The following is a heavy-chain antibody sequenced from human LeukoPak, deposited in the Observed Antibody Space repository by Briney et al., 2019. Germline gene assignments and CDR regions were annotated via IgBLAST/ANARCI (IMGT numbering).Heavy chain of an antibody. CDR3: ARVGADYYDSSGYYWAGSHAFDI. CDR2: IRYDGSNK. V-gene: IGHV3-30*02. J-gene: IGHJ3*02. D-gene: IGHD3-22*01. Sequence: GGSLRLSCAASGFTFSSYGMHWVRQAPGKGLEWVAFIRYDGSNKYYADSVKGRFTISRDNSKNTLYLQMNSLRAEDTAVYCCARVGADYYDSSGYYWAGSHAFDIWGQGTMVTVSS. CDR1: GFTFSSYG.